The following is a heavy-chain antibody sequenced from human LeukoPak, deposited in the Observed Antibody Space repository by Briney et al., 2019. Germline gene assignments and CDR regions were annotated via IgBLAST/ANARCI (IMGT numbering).Heavy chain of an antibody. J-gene: IGHJ4*02. CDR2: ISSSSSYI. CDR3: AREAPYSSGWYGVSTVYDY. D-gene: IGHD6-19*01. Sequence: PGGSLRLSCAASGFTFSSYSMNWVRQAPGKGLEWVSSISSSSSYIYCADSVKGRFTISRDNAKNSLYLQMNSLRAEDTAVYYCAREAPYSSGWYGVSTVYDYWGQGTLVTVSS. V-gene: IGHV3-21*01. CDR1: GFTFSSYS.